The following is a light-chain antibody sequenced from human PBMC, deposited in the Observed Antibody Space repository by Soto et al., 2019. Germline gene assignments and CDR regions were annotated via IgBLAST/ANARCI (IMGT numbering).Light chain of an antibody. CDR1: SSDVGSYNL. Sequence: QSALTQPASVSGSPGQSITISCTGTSSDVGSYNLVSWFQQHPGKAPKLMIYEGSKRPSGVSNRFSGSKSGNTASLTISGLQAEDEADYYCCSYAVTNILVVGGGTKSPS. CDR3: CSYAVTNILV. CDR2: EGS. J-gene: IGLJ2*01. V-gene: IGLV2-23*01.